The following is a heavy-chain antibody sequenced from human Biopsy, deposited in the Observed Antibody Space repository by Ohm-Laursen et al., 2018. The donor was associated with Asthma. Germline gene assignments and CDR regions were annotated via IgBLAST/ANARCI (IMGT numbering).Heavy chain of an antibody. Sequence: ASVKVSCKTSGYTFNSAGITWVRQAPGQGLEWMGWISVYNGNTKVAQKLQDKVTMITDTSTSTAYMELRSQRSDGTAVYFCARAVDYSHYYGIDVWGQGTTVTVS. J-gene: IGHJ6*02. V-gene: IGHV1-18*01. CDR2: ISVYNGNT. D-gene: IGHD3-10*01. CDR1: GYTFNSAG. CDR3: ARAVDYSHYYGIDV.